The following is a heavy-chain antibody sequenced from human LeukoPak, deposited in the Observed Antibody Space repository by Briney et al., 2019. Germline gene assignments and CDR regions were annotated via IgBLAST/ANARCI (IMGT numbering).Heavy chain of an antibody. J-gene: IGHJ4*02. V-gene: IGHV3-23*01. CDR2: ISNSGGST. Sequence: PGGSLRLSCGACGYTFNRYAVIWLRKAPGKGLEWVSGISNSGGSTYYADSVKGRFTISRDNSKNTLYLQMNSLRAEGTAVYYCAKGTSSSFDYWGQGTLVTVSS. D-gene: IGHD6-6*01. CDR3: AKGTSSSFDY. CDR1: GYTFNRYA.